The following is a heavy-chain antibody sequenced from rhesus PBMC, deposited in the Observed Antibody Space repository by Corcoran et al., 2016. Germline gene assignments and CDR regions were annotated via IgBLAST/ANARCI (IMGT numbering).Heavy chain of an antibody. V-gene: IGHV1-198*02. D-gene: IGHD2-21*01. CDR3: ARGLYCTGSGCSDEADY. Sequence: QVQLVQSGAEVKKPGASVKVSCKASGFTFGSYAISWVRQAPGQGLEWMGVIIPLVGLTHYAEKFQCRCTITADTSTSTAYMELSSLRSEDTAVYYCARGLYCTGSGCSDEADYWGQGVLVTVSS. CDR2: IIPLVGLT. CDR1: GFTFGSYA. J-gene: IGHJ4*01.